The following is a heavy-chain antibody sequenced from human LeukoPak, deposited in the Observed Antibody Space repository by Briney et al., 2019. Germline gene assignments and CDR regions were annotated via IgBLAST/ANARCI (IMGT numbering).Heavy chain of an antibody. J-gene: IGHJ4*02. Sequence: SETLSLTCTVSGGSISTYYWSWIRQPPGKGLEWIGYIFYSWSTNYNPSLESRFTISVDTSKTQFSLKLSSVTAADTAVYYCARKGNGLRYFDYWGQGTLVTVSS. CDR2: IFYSWST. D-gene: IGHD6-19*01. CDR3: ARKGNGLRYFDY. V-gene: IGHV4-59*08. CDR1: GGSISTYY.